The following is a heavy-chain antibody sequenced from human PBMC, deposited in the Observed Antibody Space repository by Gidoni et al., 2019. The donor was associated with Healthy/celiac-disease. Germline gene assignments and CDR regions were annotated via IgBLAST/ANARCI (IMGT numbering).Heavy chain of an antibody. CDR1: GFTFSSYG. D-gene: IGHD6-19*01. CDR2: ISYDGSDK. Sequence: QVQLVESGGGVVQPGRSRRLSCAASGFTFSSYGMHWVRQAPGKGLDWVTVISYDGSDKYYADSVKGRFTISRDNSKNTLYLQMNSLRAEDTAVYYCAKDGGAVSGLDYWGQGTLVTVSS. V-gene: IGHV3-30*18. J-gene: IGHJ4*02. CDR3: AKDGGAVSGLDY.